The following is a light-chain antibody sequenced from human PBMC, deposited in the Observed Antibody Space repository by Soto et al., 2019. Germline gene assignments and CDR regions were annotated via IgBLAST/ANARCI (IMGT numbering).Light chain of an antibody. CDR1: SSDVGIYNL. Sequence: LTQPASLSGSPGQSITISCTGTSSDVGIYNLVSWYQQHPGKAPKLIIYEGTKRPSGVSNRFSGSKSDNTASLTISGLQAEDEADYSCCSYAGTRIYVFGTGTKVTVL. V-gene: IGLV2-23*01. CDR2: EGT. CDR3: CSYAGTRIYV. J-gene: IGLJ1*01.